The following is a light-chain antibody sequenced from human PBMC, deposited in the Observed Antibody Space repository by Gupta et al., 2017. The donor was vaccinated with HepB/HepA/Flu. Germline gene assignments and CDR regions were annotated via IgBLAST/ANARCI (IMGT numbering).Light chain of an antibody. CDR3: QERSNWPSFT. V-gene: IGKV3-11*01. CDR1: QSVNNY. CDR2: DTS. Sequence: EIVLTQSPATLSLSPGERATLSCRASQSVNNYLAWYQQKAGQAPRLLIYDTSKRVTGIPARFSGSGSGKDFTLTISSREQEEFAVYYCQERSNWPSFTFGHGTKVDIK. J-gene: IGKJ3*01.